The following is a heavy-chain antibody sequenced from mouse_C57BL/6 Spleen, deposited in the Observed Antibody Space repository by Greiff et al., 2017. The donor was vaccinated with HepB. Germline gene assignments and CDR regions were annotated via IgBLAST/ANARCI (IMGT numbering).Heavy chain of an antibody. CDR3: AMKVYYDYDGAFAY. J-gene: IGHJ3*01. D-gene: IGHD2-4*01. CDR2: ISNGGGST. V-gene: IGHV5-12*01. Sequence: EVKVVESGGGLVQPGGSLKLSCAASGFTFRDYYMYWVRQTPEKRLEWVAYISNGGGSTYYPETVKGRFTISRDNARNTLYLQMSRLKSEDTAMYCCAMKVYYDYDGAFAYWGQGTLVTVSA. CDR1: GFTFRDYY.